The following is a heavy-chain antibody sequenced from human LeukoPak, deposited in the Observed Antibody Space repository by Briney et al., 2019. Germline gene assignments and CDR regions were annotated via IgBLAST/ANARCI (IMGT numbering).Heavy chain of an antibody. CDR2: INHSGST. J-gene: IGHJ4*02. Sequence: SETLSLTCAVYGGSFSDFYWSWIRQPPGKGLEWIGEINHSGSTNYNPSLKSRVTISVDTSKNQFSLKLSSVTAADTAVYYCARGFSGWLPPRAYFDYWGQGTLVTVSS. D-gene: IGHD5-12*01. CDR1: GGSFSDFY. V-gene: IGHV4-34*01. CDR3: ARGFSGWLPPRAYFDY.